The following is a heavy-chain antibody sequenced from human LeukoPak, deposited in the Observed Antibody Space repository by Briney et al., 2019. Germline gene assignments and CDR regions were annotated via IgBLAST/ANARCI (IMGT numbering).Heavy chain of an antibody. D-gene: IGHD3-10*01. CDR1: GGSISSYY. CDR3: AREIWFGELVFDY. J-gene: IGHJ4*02. Sequence: SETLSLTCTVSGGSISSYYWSWIRQPPGKGLERIRYIYYSGSTNYNPSLKSRVTISVDTSKNQFSLKLSSVTAADTAVYYCAREIWFGELVFDYWGQGTLVTVSS. CDR2: IYYSGST. V-gene: IGHV4-59*12.